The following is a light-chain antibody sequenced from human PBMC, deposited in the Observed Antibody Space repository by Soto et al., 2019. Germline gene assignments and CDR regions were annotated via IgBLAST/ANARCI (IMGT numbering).Light chain of an antibody. J-gene: IGKJ4*01. CDR1: QSINNY. CDR3: QDRGIWPPGAT. Sequence: EIVLTQSPVTLSLSPGERATLSCRASQSINNYLAWYQQKPGQPPRLLIYDASNRATAIPVRFSGSGFGTDFTLTISSPEPEDSAFYYCQDRGIWPPGATFGGGTKVEIK. CDR2: DAS. V-gene: IGKV3-11*01.